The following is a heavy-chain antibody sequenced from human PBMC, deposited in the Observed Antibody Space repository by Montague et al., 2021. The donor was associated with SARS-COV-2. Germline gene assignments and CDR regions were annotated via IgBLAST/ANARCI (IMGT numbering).Heavy chain of an antibody. D-gene: IGHD5-24*01. CDR2: IYHSGST. CDR3: ARDRRRWLQLNNWFDP. CDR1: GYSISSGYY. Sequence: SETLSLTCTVSGYSISSGYYWGWIRQPPGKGLAWIGSIYHSGSTYYNPSLKSRVTISVDTSKNQFSLKLLSSVTAADTAVYYCARDRRRWLQLNNWFDPWGQGTLVTVSS. V-gene: IGHV4-38-2*02. J-gene: IGHJ5*02.